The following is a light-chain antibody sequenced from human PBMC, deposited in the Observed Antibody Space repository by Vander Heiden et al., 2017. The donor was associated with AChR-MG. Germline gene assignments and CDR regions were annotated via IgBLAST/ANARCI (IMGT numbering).Light chain of an antibody. J-gene: IGKJ1*01. CDR3: QQYHTYSWT. Sequence: DIQMTQSPSTLSASVGDRVTITCRASQSVSSRLAWYRQKPGKAPDLLIYKASSLQSGVPSRFSGSGSGTEFTLTISRLQPDDFATYYCQQYHTYSWTFGQGTQVEV. CDR1: QSVSSR. V-gene: IGKV1-5*03. CDR2: KAS.